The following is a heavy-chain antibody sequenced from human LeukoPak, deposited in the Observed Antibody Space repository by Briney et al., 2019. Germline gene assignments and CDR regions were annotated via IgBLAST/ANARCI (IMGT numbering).Heavy chain of an antibody. J-gene: IGHJ4*02. CDR2: INHSGST. CDR1: GGSFSGYY. Sequence: SETLSLTCAVYGGSFSGYYWSWIRQPPGKGLEWIGEINHSGSTNYNPSLKSRVTISVDTSKNQFSLKLSSVTAADTAVYYCASEPRITMVRRRRVFDYWGQGTLVTVSS. CDR3: ASEPRITMVRRRRVFDY. D-gene: IGHD3-10*01. V-gene: IGHV4-34*01.